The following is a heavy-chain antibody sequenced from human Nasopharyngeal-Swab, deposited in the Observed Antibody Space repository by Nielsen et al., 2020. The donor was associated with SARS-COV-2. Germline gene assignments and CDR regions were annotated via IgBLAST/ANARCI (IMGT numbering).Heavy chain of an antibody. CDR3: AREVFRDSGSYRRAPYFDY. CDR2: ISSSGSTI. D-gene: IGHD1-26*01. Sequence: GGSLRLSCAASGFTFSDYYMSWIRQATGKGLEWVSYISSSGSTIYYADSVKGRFTISRDNAKNSLYLQMNSLRAEDTAVYYCAREVFRDSGSYRRAPYFDYWGQGTLVTVSS. J-gene: IGHJ4*02. CDR1: GFTFSDYY. V-gene: IGHV3-11*01.